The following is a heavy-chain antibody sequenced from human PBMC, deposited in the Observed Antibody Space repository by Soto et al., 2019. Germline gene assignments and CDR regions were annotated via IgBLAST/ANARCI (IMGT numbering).Heavy chain of an antibody. V-gene: IGHV3-23*01. CDR3: AAYGDYLYYYGMDV. Sequence: GGSLRLSCAASGFTFSSYAMSWVRQAPGKGLGWVSAIIGSGGSTYYADSVKGRFTISRDNSKNMLYLQMNSLRAEDTAVYYCAAYGDYLYYYGMDVWGQGTTVTVSS. CDR2: IIGSGGST. J-gene: IGHJ6*02. D-gene: IGHD4-17*01. CDR1: GFTFSSYA.